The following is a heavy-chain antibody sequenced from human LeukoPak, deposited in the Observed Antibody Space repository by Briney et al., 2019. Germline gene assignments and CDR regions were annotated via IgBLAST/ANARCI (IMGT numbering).Heavy chain of an antibody. J-gene: IGHJ2*01. CDR3: ARAEPYDFWSGYHLWYFDL. V-gene: IGHV1-69*05. CDR2: IIPIFGTA. CDR1: GYTFTSYG. Sequence: SVKVSCKASGYTFTSYGISWVRQAPGQGLEWMGGIIPIFGTANYAQKFQGRVTITTDESTSTAYMELSSLRSEDTAVYYCARAEPYDFWSGYHLWYFDLWGRGTLVTVSS. D-gene: IGHD3-3*01.